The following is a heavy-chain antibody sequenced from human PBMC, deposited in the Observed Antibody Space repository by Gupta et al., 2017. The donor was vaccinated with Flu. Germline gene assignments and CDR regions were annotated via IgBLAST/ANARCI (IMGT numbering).Heavy chain of an antibody. D-gene: IGHD7-27*01. CDR3: ATNWGGSAMAPRGT. Sequence: QVLESGGTWVREGGSLRLSCEVSGFIFGHYAINWVRLAPRKGLEWIATTGGYDAGTFYADSVEGRFSGSRDTSRDTVHLDMGSLRVDDTALYECATNWGGSAMAPRGTWGQGTQVIVSS. J-gene: IGHJ5*02. V-gene: IGHV3-23*01. CDR2: TGGYDAGT. CDR1: GFIFGHYA.